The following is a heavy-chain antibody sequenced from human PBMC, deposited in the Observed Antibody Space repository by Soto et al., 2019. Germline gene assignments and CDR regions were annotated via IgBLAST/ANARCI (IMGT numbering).Heavy chain of an antibody. CDR3: ASGTGYSGYDYVKY. V-gene: IGHV3-53*01. CDR2: IYSGGST. Sequence: EVQLVESGGGLIQPGGSLRLSCAASGFTVSSDSMSWVRQAPGKGLEWISVIYSGGSTYYADSVKGRFTISRDNSKNTLSLQMNSLRAEDTAVYYCASGTGYSGYDYVKYWGQGTLVTVSS. J-gene: IGHJ4*02. CDR1: GFTVSSDS. D-gene: IGHD5-12*01.